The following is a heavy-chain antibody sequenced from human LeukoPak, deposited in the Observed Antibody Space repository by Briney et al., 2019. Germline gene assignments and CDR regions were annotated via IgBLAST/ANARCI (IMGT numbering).Heavy chain of an antibody. V-gene: IGHV1-8*01. CDR1: GYTFTSSYD. D-gene: IGHD3-3*01. CDR3: ARENVNRGGSWGYDYFGMDV. Sequence: ASVKVSCKASGYTFTSSYDINWVRQAPGQGLEWMGWMNPYSGITGYTQKFQGRVTMTRDASISTAYMELSSLTSEDTAAYFCARENVNRGGSWGYDYFGMDVWGQGTAVTVSS. J-gene: IGHJ6*02. CDR2: MNPYSGIT.